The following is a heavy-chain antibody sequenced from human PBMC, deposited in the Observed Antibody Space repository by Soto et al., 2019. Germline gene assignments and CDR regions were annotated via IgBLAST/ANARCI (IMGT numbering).Heavy chain of an antibody. J-gene: IGHJ6*02. Sequence: PGGSLRLSCAASGFTFSSYWMSWVRQAPGKGLEWVANIKQDGSEKYYVDSVKGRFTISRDNAKNSLYLQMNSLRAEDTAVYYCARDKVDWLSVFDYYYGMDVWGQGTTVTVSS. V-gene: IGHV3-7*04. CDR3: ARDKVDWLSVFDYYYGMDV. CDR1: GFTFSSYW. D-gene: IGHD3-9*01. CDR2: IKQDGSEK.